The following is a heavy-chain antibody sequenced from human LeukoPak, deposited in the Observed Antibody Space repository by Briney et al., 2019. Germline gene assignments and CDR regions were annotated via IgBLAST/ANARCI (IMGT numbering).Heavy chain of an antibody. J-gene: IGHJ3*02. CDR2: ISSSSSYT. Sequence: GGSLRLSCAASGFTFSDYYMSWIRQAPGKGLEWVSYISSSSSYTNYAESVKGRFTISRDNAKNSLYLQMNSLRAEDTAVYYCARMYNFDSSGFSRGAFDIWGQGTLVTVSS. V-gene: IGHV3-11*03. D-gene: IGHD3-22*01. CDR1: GFTFSDYY. CDR3: ARMYNFDSSGFSRGAFDI.